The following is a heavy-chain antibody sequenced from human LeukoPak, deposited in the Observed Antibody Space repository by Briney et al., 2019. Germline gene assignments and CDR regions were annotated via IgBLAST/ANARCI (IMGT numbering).Heavy chain of an antibody. D-gene: IGHD6-6*01. CDR2: INPSGGST. Sequence: ASVKVSCKASGYTFTSYYMHWVRQAPGQGLEWMGIINPSGGSTSYAQKFQGRVTITRDTSASTAYMELSSLRSEDTAVYYCARRWQLVRSFVDDAFDIWGQGTMVTVSS. J-gene: IGHJ3*02. CDR3: ARRWQLVRSFVDDAFDI. V-gene: IGHV1-46*01. CDR1: GYTFTSYY.